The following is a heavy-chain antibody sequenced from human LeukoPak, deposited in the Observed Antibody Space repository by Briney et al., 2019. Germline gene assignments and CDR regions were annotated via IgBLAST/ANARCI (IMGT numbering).Heavy chain of an antibody. V-gene: IGHV4-34*01. Sequence: SETLSLTCAVYGGSFSGYYWSWIRQPPGKGLEWIGEINHSGSTNYNPSLKSRVTISVGTSKNQFSLKLSSVTAADTAVYYCAREERSPPFYYYYGMDVWGQGTTVTVSS. CDR3: AREERSPPFYYYYGMDV. CDR1: GGSFSGYY. CDR2: INHSGST. D-gene: IGHD1-26*01. J-gene: IGHJ6*02.